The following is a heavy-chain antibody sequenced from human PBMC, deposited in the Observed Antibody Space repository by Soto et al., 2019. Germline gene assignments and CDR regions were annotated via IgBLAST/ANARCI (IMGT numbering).Heavy chain of an antibody. D-gene: IGHD6-13*01. V-gene: IGHV3-64D*08. Sequence: PGGSLRLSCSASGFTFSSYAMHWVRQAPGKGLEYVSAISSNGGSTYYADSVKARVTISRDNSQNTLYLQMSSLRAEDTAVYYCVKASPANSWYDYYYYGMDVWGQGTTVTVSS. CDR1: GFTFSSYA. CDR2: ISSNGGST. J-gene: IGHJ6*02. CDR3: VKASPANSWYDYYYYGMDV.